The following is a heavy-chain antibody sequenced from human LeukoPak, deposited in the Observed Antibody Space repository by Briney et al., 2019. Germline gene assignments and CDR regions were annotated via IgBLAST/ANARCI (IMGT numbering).Heavy chain of an antibody. D-gene: IGHD3-10*01. CDR3: ARAEYYYGSGSYPGESFDY. J-gene: IGHJ4*02. Sequence: ASVKVSCKASGYTFTGYYMHWVRQAPGQGLEWMGWINPNSGGTNYAQKFQSRATMTRDTSISTAYMELSRLRSDDTAVYYCARAEYYYGSGSYPGESFDYWGQGTLVTVSS. CDR2: INPNSGGT. CDR1: GYTFTGYY. V-gene: IGHV1-2*02.